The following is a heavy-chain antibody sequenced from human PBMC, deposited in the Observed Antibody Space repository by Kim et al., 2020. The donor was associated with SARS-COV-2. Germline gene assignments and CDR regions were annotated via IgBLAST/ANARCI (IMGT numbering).Heavy chain of an antibody. CDR2: IDSDGSTT. CDR3: ARMFSVAYRGYYYYGMD. V-gene: IGHV3-74*01. D-gene: IGHD3-10*02. J-gene: IGHJ6*01. Sequence: GGSLRLSCAASGFSFDNYWMHWVRQTPEKGLVWVSRIDSDGSTTTYAGSVKGRFTISRDNANNTLHLQMTTLRGEDTGVYYCARMFSVAYRGYYYYGMD. CDR1: GFSFDNYW.